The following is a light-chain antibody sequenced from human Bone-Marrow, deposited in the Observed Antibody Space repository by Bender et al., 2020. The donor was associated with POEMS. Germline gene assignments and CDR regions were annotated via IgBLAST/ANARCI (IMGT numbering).Light chain of an antibody. CDR1: RSDVGGYDF. CDR3: SSSSKRSTFV. J-gene: IGLJ3*02. Sequence: QSALTQPASVSGSPGQAITISCTGTRSDVGGYDFVSWYQQHPGKAPKLMIYYVASRPSGVSNRCSGAKSGTTAAFTTTGRQAEDEADYYCSSSSKRSTFVFGGGTKLTVL. CDR2: YVA. V-gene: IGLV2-14*03.